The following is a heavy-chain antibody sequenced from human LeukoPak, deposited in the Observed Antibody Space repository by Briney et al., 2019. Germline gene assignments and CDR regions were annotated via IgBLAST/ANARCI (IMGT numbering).Heavy chain of an antibody. J-gene: IGHJ4*02. CDR2: IYYSGST. D-gene: IGHD6-13*01. CDR1: GGSISSYY. CDR3: ARGPPPNSSSWHSLSY. V-gene: IGHV4-59*01. Sequence: SETLSLTCTVSGGSISSYYWSWIRQPPGKGLEWIGYIYYSGSTNYNPSLKSRVTISVDTSKNQFSLKLSSVTAADTAVYYCARGPPPNSSSWHSLSYWGQGTLVTVSS.